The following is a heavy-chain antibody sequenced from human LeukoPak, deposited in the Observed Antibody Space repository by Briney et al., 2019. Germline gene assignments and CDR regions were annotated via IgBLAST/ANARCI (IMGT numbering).Heavy chain of an antibody. V-gene: IGHV4-34*01. CDR3: ARGPGSGSYFAWFDP. D-gene: IGHD3-10*01. J-gene: IGHJ5*02. CDR1: GGSFNGYY. CDR2: INHSGST. Sequence: PSETLSLTCAVSGGSFNGYYWSWIRQPPGKGLEWIGEINHSGSTNYNPSLKSRVTMSVDTSKNQVSLKLSSVTAADTAVYYCARGPGSGSYFAWFDPWGQGTQVTVSS.